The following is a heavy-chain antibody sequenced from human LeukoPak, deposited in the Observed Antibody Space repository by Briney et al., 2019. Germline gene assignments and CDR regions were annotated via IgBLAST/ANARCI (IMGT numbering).Heavy chain of an antibody. CDR3: ARYFNNYDSSGDYYVTNYYFDY. V-gene: IGHV1-18*01. CDR1: GYTFSDYA. J-gene: IGHJ4*02. D-gene: IGHD3-22*01. Sequence: ASVKVSCRASGYTFSDYAISWVRQAPGRGLEWMGWNRGHNGKTKYLEKFQGRVTMTTDKSTSNAYMELRSLRSDDTAVYYCARYFNNYDSSGDYYVTNYYFDYWGQGTLVTVSS. CDR2: NRGHNGKT.